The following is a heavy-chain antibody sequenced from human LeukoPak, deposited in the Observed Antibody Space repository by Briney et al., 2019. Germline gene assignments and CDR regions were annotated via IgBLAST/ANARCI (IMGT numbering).Heavy chain of an antibody. CDR2: VNTDSGKT. CDR1: GNTFTNYE. V-gene: IGHV1-8*01. D-gene: IGHD3-22*01. Sequence: ASVKVSCKAAGNTFTNYEINWARQAPGQGLEWMGWVNTDSGKTAYAQKFQGRVTLTRDTSMTTAYMELSSLRSEDTAVYYCTIGYYIFDFWGQGTLVTVSS. J-gene: IGHJ4*02. CDR3: TIGYYIFDF.